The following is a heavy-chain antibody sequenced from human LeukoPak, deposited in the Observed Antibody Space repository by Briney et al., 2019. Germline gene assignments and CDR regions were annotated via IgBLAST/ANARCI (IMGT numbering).Heavy chain of an antibody. Sequence: SETLSLTCTVSGGSVSSYYWNWVRQPPGKGLEWIGYIYYSGSSNYNPSLKSRVTISVDTSKNQFSLKLSSVTAADTTMYYCARDLARGRSGLDYWGQGTLVTVSS. D-gene: IGHD3-3*01. V-gene: IGHV4-59*02. CDR3: ARDLARGRSGLDY. CDR2: IYYSGSS. J-gene: IGHJ4*02. CDR1: GGSVSSYY.